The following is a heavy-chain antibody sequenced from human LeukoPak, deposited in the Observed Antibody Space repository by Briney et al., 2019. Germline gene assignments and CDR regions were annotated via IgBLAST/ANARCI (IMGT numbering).Heavy chain of an antibody. Sequence: PGGSLRLSCSASGFAFSIYWIHWVRQVPGKGLGWVSLINIDVSIITYADSVKGRFTIYRDNAKDTLYVKMNSLRAEDTAVYYCARELRDYWYFDLWGRGTLVTVSS. CDR1: GFAFSIYW. CDR3: ARELRDYWYFDL. D-gene: IGHD2-8*01. CDR2: INIDVSII. V-gene: IGHV3-74*01. J-gene: IGHJ2*01.